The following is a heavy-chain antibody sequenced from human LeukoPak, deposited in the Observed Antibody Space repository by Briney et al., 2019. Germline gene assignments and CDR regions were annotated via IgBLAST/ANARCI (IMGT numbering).Heavy chain of an antibody. V-gene: IGHV3-30*02. CDR2: IRYDGSDK. CDR3: ATSGLSRFGF. D-gene: IGHD2/OR15-2a*01. Sequence: GGSLRLSCAASGFTFSRYDMHWVRQAPGKGLEWVSFIRYDGSDKYYADSVRGRFTISRDNSKNTLYLQMNSLRAEDTAVYYCATSGLSRFGFWGQGTLVTVSS. CDR1: GFTFSRYD. J-gene: IGHJ4*02.